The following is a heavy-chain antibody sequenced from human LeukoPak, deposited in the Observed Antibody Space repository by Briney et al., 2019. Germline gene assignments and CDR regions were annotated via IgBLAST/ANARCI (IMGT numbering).Heavy chain of an antibody. J-gene: IGHJ6*04. V-gene: IGHV3-30*18. CDR1: GFTFSSYG. CDR2: ISYDGSNK. CDR3: AKETAAAPLFYYGMDV. D-gene: IGHD6-13*01. Sequence: GGSLRLSCAASGFTFSSYGMHWVRQAPGKGLEWVAVISYDGSNKYYADSVKGRFTISRGNSKNTLYLQMNSLRAEDTAVYYCAKETAAAPLFYYGMDVWGKGTTVTVSS.